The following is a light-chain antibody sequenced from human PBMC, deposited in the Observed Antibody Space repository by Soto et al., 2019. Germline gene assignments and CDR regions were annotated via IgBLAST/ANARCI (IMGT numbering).Light chain of an antibody. V-gene: IGKV3-15*01. CDR1: QSFRGL. Sequence: VVFTQSPVTLSLSPVEISTLSCRASQSFRGLLALYQQKPGQAPRLLIYDASTRATGIPARFSGSGSGTEFTLTISSLQSEDVATYYCQKYNSAPLTFGGGTKVDIK. CDR2: DAS. CDR3: QKYNSAPLT. J-gene: IGKJ4*01.